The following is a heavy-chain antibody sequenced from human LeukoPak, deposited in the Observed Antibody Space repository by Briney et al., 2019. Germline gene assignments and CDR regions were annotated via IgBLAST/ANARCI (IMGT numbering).Heavy chain of an antibody. CDR2: IYSGGST. CDR1: GFTFSSYW. CDR3: ARVPGSSGYYDY. V-gene: IGHV3-66*02. Sequence: PGGSLRLSCVASGFTFSSYWMSWVRQAPGKGLEWVSVIYSGGSTYYADSVKGRFTISRDNSKNTLYLQMNSLRAEDTAVYYCARVPGSSGYYDYWGQGTLVTVSS. J-gene: IGHJ4*02. D-gene: IGHD3-22*01.